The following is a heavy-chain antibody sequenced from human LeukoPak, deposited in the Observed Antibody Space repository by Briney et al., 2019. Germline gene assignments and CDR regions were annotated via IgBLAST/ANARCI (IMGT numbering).Heavy chain of an antibody. CDR2: ISGSGGST. CDR3: AKALGGSSGWYTETYGMDV. Sequence: PGGSLRLSCAASGFTFSRYAMSWVRQAPGKGLEWVSAISGSGGSTYYADSVKGRFTISRDNSKNTLYLKMNSLRAEDTAVYYCAKALGGSSGWYTETYGMDVWGQGTTVTVSS. V-gene: IGHV3-23*01. CDR1: GFTFSRYA. D-gene: IGHD6-19*01. J-gene: IGHJ6*02.